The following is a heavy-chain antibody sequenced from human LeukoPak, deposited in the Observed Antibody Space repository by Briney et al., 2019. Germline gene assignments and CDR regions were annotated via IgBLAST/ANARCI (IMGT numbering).Heavy chain of an antibody. CDR2: IYYSGTT. CDR3: ARGMYYFDY. V-gene: IGHV4-59*01. CDR1: GDSISSYY. J-gene: IGHJ4*02. Sequence: SETLSLTCTVSGDSISSYYWSWIRQPPGKGLEWIGYIYYSGTTNYNPSLKSRVTISIDTSKNQFSLRLSSVTAADTAVYYCARGMYYFDYWGQGTLVTVSS.